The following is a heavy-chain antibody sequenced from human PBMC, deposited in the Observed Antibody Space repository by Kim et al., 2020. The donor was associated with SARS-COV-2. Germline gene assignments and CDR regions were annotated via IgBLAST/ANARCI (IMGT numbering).Heavy chain of an antibody. CDR1: GFTFSSYW. V-gene: IGHV3-74*01. CDR3: ARDLHYYDSSGYRPPNWFAP. Sequence: GGSLRLSCAASGFTFSSYWMHWVRQAPGKGLVWVSRINSDGSSTSYADSVKGRFTISRDNAKNTLYLQMNSLRAEDTAVYYCARDLHYYDSSGYRPPNWFAPWGQGTLVTVSS. J-gene: IGHJ5*02. D-gene: IGHD3-22*01. CDR2: INSDGSST.